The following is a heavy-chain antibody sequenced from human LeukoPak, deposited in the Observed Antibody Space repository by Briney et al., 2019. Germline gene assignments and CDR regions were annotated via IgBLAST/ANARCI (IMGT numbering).Heavy chain of an antibody. CDR1: GGSISSGDYY. D-gene: IGHD4-17*01. CDR3: ARSTVTTPIFDY. V-gene: IGHV4-30-4*01. Sequence: PSETLSLTCTVSGGSISSGDYYWSWIRQPPGKGLEWIGYIYYSGSTYYNPSLKSRVTISVDTSKNQFSLKVSSVTAADTAVYYCARSTVTTPIFDYWGQGTLVTVSS. CDR2: IYYSGST. J-gene: IGHJ4*02.